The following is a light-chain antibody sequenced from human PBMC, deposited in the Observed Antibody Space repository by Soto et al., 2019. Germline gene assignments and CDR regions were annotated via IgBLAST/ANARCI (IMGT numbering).Light chain of an antibody. J-gene: IGKJ1*01. Sequence: IVLTQAPDTLSFSQGERATLSCRASQSVSSNYLAWYQQKLRQAPRLLIYDASRRATGIPDRLSGSGSWTAFTLTIISLEHAEDVVYYYHQRRSGRPWTFGRGTKVDIK. CDR2: DAS. CDR3: HQRRSGRPWT. V-gene: IGKV3D-20*02. CDR1: QSVSSNY.